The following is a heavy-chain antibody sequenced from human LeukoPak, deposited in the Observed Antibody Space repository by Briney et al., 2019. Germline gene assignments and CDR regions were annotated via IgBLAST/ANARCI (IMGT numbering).Heavy chain of an antibody. V-gene: IGHV1-24*01. D-gene: IGHD3-10*01. CDR3: TIISSDYYYGMDV. CDR1: GYTLTELS. J-gene: IGHJ6*04. Sequence: ASVKLSCKVSGYTLTELSMHWVRQAPGKGLEWMGGFDPEDSETIYAQKFHGRVTMTEDTSTDTAYMELRSLRSEDTAVYYCTIISSDYYYGMDVWGKGPTVSVSS. CDR2: FDPEDSET.